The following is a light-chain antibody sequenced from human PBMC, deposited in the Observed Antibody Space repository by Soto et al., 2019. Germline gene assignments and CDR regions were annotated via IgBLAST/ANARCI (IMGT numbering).Light chain of an antibody. Sequence: EIVLTQSPATLSLSPVERATLSCRASQSVSSYLAWYQQKPGQAPRLLIYDASNRATGIPARFSGSGSGTDFTLTISSLEPEDFAVYYCQQRSTFGGGTKVDIK. CDR3: QQRST. CDR2: DAS. V-gene: IGKV3-11*01. CDR1: QSVSSY. J-gene: IGKJ4*01.